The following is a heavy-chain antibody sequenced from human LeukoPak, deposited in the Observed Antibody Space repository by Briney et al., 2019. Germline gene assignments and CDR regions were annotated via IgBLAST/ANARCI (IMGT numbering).Heavy chain of an antibody. Sequence: PSETLSLTCAVYGGSFSGYYWSWIRQRPGKGLERIGEINHSGSTNYNPSLKSRVTISVDKSKNQFSLKLSSVTAADTAVYYCARDPGFMVRGSRRGYDDYYYYMDVWGKGTTVTISS. CDR1: GGSFSGYY. J-gene: IGHJ6*03. D-gene: IGHD3-10*01. V-gene: IGHV4-34*01. CDR2: INHSGST. CDR3: ARDPGFMVRGSRRGYDDYYYYMDV.